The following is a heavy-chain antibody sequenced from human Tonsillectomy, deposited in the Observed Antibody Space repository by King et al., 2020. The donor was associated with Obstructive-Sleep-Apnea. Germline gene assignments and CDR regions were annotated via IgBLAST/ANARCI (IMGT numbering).Heavy chain of an antibody. CDR3: AIGHKLQLSP. Sequence: VQLVESGGGLVQPGGSLRLSCVASGFTFRRQTLNWVRQAPGKGLEWVSYINLSGRSIYYIDSVRGRFTISTDTAKNSLSLQMDRLRVEDTAVYYCAIGHKLQLSPWGQGTLVTVSS. D-gene: IGHD1-1*01. CDR2: INLSGRSI. V-gene: IGHV3-48*01. CDR1: GFTFRRQT. J-gene: IGHJ4*02.